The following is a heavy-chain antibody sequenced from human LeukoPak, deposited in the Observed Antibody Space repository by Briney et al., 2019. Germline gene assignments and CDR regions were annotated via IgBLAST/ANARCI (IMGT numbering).Heavy chain of an antibody. V-gene: IGHV3-9*01. Sequence: GRSLRLSCAASGFTFDDYGMHWVRHAPGKGLEWVSTISWNSASVGFVDSVKGRFTISRDNAKKTLYLQMNSLRPEDTALYYCAKDYGYSSSWYDYWGQGTLVTVSS. CDR3: AKDYGYSSSWYDY. CDR2: ISWNSASV. D-gene: IGHD6-13*01. J-gene: IGHJ4*02. CDR1: GFTFDDYG.